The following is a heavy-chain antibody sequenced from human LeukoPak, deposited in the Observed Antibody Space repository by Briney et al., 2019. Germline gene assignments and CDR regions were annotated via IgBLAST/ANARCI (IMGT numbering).Heavy chain of an antibody. CDR3: AKDLRYSSGWYREHDY. CDR2: ISGSGGST. V-gene: IGHV3-23*01. Sequence: PGGSLRLSCAASGFTFSSYAMSWVRQAPGKGLEWVSAISGSGGSTYYADSVKGRFTISRDNSKNTLYLQMNSLRAEDTAVYYCAKDLRYSSGWYREHDYWGQGTLVTVSS. CDR1: GFTFSSYA. D-gene: IGHD6-19*01. J-gene: IGHJ4*02.